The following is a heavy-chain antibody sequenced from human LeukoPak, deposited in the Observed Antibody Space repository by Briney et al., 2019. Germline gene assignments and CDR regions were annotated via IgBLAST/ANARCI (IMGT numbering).Heavy chain of an antibody. CDR2: INHSGST. V-gene: IGHV4-34*01. D-gene: IGHD6-13*01. J-gene: IGHJ5*02. CDR1: GGSFSGYY. CDR3: ARDVGIATRTYWFDP. Sequence: KPSETLSLTCAVYGGSFSGYYWSWIRQPPGKGLEWIGEINHSGSTKYNPSLKSRVTISVDTSKIQFSLKLSSVTAADTAVYYCARDVGIATRTYWFDPWGQGTLVTVSS.